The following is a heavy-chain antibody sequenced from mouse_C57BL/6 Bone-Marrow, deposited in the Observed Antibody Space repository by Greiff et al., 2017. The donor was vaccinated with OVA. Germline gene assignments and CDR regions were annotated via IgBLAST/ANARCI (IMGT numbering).Heavy chain of an antibody. V-gene: IGHV5-6*01. CDR2: ISSGGSYT. J-gene: IGHJ2*01. D-gene: IGHD1-2*01. Sequence: DVQLVESGGDLVKPGGSLKLSCAASGFTFSSYGMSWVRQTPDKRLEWVATISSGGSYTYYPDSVKGRFTISRDNATNTLYLQMSSLKSEDTAMYYCARHSLLRNYFDYWGQGTTLTVSS. CDR3: ARHSLLRNYFDY. CDR1: GFTFSSYG.